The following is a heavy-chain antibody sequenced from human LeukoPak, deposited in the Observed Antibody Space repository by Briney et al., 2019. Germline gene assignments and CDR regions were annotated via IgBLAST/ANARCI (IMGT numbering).Heavy chain of an antibody. CDR1: GGTISSYY. J-gene: IGHJ4*02. CDR2: IYYRGST. V-gene: IGHV4-59*01. D-gene: IGHD1-14*01. Sequence: PSETLSLTCTVSGGTISSYYWSWIRQPPGKGLEWIGYIYYRGSTNYNPSLTSRVTISVDTSKDQFYLKLSSVTAADTAVYFCAREGVLSADERRQTGGFDYWGQGTLVTVSS. CDR3: AREGVLSADERRQTGGFDY.